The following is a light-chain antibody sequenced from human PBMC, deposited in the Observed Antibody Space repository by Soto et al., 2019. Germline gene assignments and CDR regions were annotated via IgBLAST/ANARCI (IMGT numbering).Light chain of an antibody. CDR2: GAS. CDR1: QSVRSSY. Sequence: EIVLTQSPGTLSLSPGERATLSCRASQSVRSSYLAWYQQKPGQAPRLLICGASSRATGIPDRFSGSGSGSDFSLTITRLEPEDSAVYYCQQYGSSPWTFGQGTKVEI. J-gene: IGKJ1*01. CDR3: QQYGSSPWT. V-gene: IGKV3-20*01.